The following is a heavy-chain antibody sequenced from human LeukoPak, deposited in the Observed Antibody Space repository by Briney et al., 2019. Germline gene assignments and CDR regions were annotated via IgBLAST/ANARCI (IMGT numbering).Heavy chain of an antibody. V-gene: IGHV4-4*07. CDR2: IYTTGST. J-gene: IGHJ6*02. Sequence: SETLSLTCTVSGGSINNYYWSWIRQPAGKGLEWIGRIYTTGSTNYNPSLKSRVTMSIDTSKNQFSLKLSSVTAADTAVYYCARVVGIAAAATGDYYNYYGMDVWGQGTTITVS. CDR1: GGSINNYY. D-gene: IGHD6-13*01. CDR3: ARVVGIAAAATGDYYNYYGMDV.